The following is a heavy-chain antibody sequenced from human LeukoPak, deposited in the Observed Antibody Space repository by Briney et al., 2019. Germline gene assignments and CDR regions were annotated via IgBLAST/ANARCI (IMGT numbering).Heavy chain of an antibody. CDR3: AKGGRILLKNFGLDV. D-gene: IGHD2/OR15-2a*01. V-gene: IGHV3-23*01. CDR2: ISGSGVTT. Sequence: GGSLRLSCAASGFTFSTYWMSWVRQAPGMGLEWVSAISGSGVTTFYADSMKGRFTISRDNSKNTLYLQMNSLRAEDTAVYYCAKGGRILLKNFGLDVGGQGTTVTVSS. CDR1: GFTFSTYW. J-gene: IGHJ6*02.